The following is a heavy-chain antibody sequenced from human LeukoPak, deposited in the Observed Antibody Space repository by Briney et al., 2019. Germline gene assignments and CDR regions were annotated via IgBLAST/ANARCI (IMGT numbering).Heavy chain of an antibody. V-gene: IGHV4-39*01. D-gene: IGHD2-15*01. CDR2: IDYTGST. J-gene: IGHJ5*02. CDR3: ARQKRDVVVIAATYLWFDA. CDR1: GSSISNTAFY. Sequence: PSETLSLTCSVSGSSISNTAFYWGWIRQPPGKGLEWIGSIDYTGSTYRSPSLRSRLTISVDTSKNQFSLQLNSVTAADTAVYYCARQKRDVVVIAATYLWFDAWGRGTLVSVSS.